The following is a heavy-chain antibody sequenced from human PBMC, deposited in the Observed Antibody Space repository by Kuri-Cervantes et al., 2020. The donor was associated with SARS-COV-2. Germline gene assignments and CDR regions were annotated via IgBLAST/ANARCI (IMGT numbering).Heavy chain of an antibody. J-gene: IGHJ3*02. CDR3: AREYCSSTSCYGAFDI. D-gene: IGHD2-2*01. V-gene: IGHV4-34*01. CDR2: INHSGST. Sequence: GSLRLSCAVYGGSSSGYYWSWIRQPPGKGLEWIGEINHSGSTNYNPSLKSRVTISVDTSKNQFSLKLSSVTAADTAVYYCAREYCSSTSCYGAFDIWGQGTMVTVSS. CDR1: GGSSSGYY.